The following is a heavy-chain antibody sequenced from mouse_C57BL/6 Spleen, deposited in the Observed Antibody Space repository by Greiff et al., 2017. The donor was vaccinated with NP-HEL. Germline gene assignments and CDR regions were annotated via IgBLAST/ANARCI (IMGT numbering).Heavy chain of an antibody. CDR3: AMGGMYYGDY. V-gene: IGHV1-22*01. Sequence: EVQLQQSGPELVKPGASVKMSCKASGYTFTDYNMHWVKQSHGKSLEWIGYINPNNGGTSYNQKFKGKATLTVNNSSSTAYMELRSLPSAESAVYYCAMGGMYYGDYWGQGTTLTVSS. CDR2: INPNNGGT. D-gene: IGHD1-1*01. J-gene: IGHJ2*01. CDR1: GYTFTDYN.